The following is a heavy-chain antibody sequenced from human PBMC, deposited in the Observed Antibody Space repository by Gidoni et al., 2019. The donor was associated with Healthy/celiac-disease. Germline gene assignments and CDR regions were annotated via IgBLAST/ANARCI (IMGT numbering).Heavy chain of an antibody. CDR3: AKDRDPYYYGSGSLDY. CDR2: ISYDGSNK. V-gene: IGHV3-30*18. Sequence: QVQLVESGGGVVQPGRSLRLSCAASGFPFSSYGMHWVRQAPGKGLEWVAVISYDGSNKYYADSVKGRFTISRDNSKNTLYLQMNSLRAEDTAVYYCAKDRDPYYYGSGSLDYWGQGTLVTVSS. J-gene: IGHJ4*02. D-gene: IGHD3-10*01. CDR1: GFPFSSYG.